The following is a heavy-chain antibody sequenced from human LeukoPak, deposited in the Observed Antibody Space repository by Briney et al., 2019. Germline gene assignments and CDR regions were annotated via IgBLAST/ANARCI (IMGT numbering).Heavy chain of an antibody. J-gene: IGHJ4*02. CDR1: GFSFTFYS. D-gene: IGHD2-21*01. V-gene: IGHV3-21*01. CDR2: ISSSSSYI. CDR3: ARDSPNEGILWWSIDY. Sequence: GGSLRLSCAASGFSFTFYSMNWVRQAPGKGLEWVSSISSSSSYIYYADSVKGRFTISRDNAKNSLYLQMNSLRAEDTAVYYCARDSPNEGILWWSIDYWGQGTLVTVSS.